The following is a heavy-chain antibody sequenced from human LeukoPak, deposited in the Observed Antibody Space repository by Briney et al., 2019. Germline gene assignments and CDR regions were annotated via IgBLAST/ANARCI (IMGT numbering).Heavy chain of an antibody. CDR1: GFTFSSYW. Sequence: PGGSLRLSCAASGFTFSSYWMHWVRQVPGKGLVWVSRIYRDGSSTNYADSVKGRFTISRDNVKNTLYLQMNSPRAEDTAVYYCARDRGIGWFDPWGQGTLVTVSS. D-gene: IGHD2-21*01. CDR2: IYRDGSST. V-gene: IGHV3-74*01. J-gene: IGHJ5*02. CDR3: ARDRGIGWFDP.